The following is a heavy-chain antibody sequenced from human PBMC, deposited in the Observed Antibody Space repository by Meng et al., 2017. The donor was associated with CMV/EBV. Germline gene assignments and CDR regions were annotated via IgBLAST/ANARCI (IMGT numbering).Heavy chain of an antibody. J-gene: IGHJ6*02. CDR3: ARSLVVVPAVQTYYYYYGMDV. CDR1: GYSITSGYY. CDR2: MYQNGNT. D-gene: IGHD2-2*01. Sequence: SETLSLTCIVSGYSITSGYYWGWVRQPPGKGLEWIGSMYQNGNTYHNPSLKSRVTISIDTSKNQFSLKLNSVTAADTAVYYCARSLVVVPAVQTYYYYYGMDVWGQGTTVTVSS. V-gene: IGHV4-38-2*02.